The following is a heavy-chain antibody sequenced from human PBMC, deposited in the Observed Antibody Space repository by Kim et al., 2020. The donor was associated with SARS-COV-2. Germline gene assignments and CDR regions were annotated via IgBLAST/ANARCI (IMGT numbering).Heavy chain of an antibody. CDR3: ARDADPTTVTNPGDNFDG. CDR2: INEDGSIT. J-gene: IGHJ3*01. CDR1: GFTFGNYW. V-gene: IGHV3-74*01. D-gene: IGHD4-17*01. Sequence: GGSLRLSCATSGFTFGNYWMFWVRQPPGKGPEWVSRINEDGSITGNADSVRGRFTISRDNAKDTLYLHLNSLRVDDTAIYYCARDADPTTVTNPGDNFDGGGQGTRVIVSS.